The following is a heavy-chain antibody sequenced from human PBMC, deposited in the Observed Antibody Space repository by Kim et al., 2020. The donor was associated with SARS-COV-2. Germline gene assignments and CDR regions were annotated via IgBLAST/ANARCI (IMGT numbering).Heavy chain of an antibody. V-gene: IGHV3-11*04. D-gene: IGHD3-22*01. Sequence: GGSLRLSCAASGFTFSDYYMSWIRQAPGKGLEWVSYISSSGSTIYYADSVKGRFTISRDNAKNSLYLQMNTLRADDTAVYYCARASTIITNFDYWGQGTLVTASS. J-gene: IGHJ4*02. CDR1: GFTFSDYY. CDR2: ISSSGSTI. CDR3: ARASTIITNFDY.